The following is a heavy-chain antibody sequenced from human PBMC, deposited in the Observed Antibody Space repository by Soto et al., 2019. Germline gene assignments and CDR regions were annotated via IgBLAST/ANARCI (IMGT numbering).Heavy chain of an antibody. J-gene: IGHJ6*02. D-gene: IGHD2-15*01. CDR1: GFNFSSYG. CDR3: ARDRGGPPLRYYYGMDV. CDR2: IWYDGSNK. Sequence: PGGSLRLSCAASGFNFSSYGMHWVRQAPGKGLEWVAVIWYDGSNKYYVDSVKGRFTNSRDNSKNTLYLQMNSLRAEDTTVYYCARDRGGPPLRYYYGMDVWGQGTTVTVSS. V-gene: IGHV3-33*01.